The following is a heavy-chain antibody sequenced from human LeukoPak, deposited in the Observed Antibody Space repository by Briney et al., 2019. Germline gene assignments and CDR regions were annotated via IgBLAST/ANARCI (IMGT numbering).Heavy chain of an antibody. J-gene: IGHJ6*03. CDR3: ARHVCSSSSTSCYAFDYYYYYMDV. Sequence: PSETLSLTCTVSGGSISSSSYYWGWIRQPPGKGLEWIGSIYYSGSTYYNPSLKSRVTISVDTSKNQFSLKLSSVTAADTAVYYCARHVCSSSSTSCYAFDYYYYYMDVWGKGTTVTVSS. CDR1: GGSISSSSYY. V-gene: IGHV4-39*01. CDR2: IYYSGST. D-gene: IGHD2-2*01.